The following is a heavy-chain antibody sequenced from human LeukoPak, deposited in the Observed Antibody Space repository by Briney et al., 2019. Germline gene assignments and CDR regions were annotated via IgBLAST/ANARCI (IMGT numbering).Heavy chain of an antibody. CDR3: AKDRIPGEGLFDY. Sequence: GASLRLSCAASGFTFSNYAMSWVRQAPGKGLEWVSAISGSGGSTYYADSVKGRFTISRDNSKNTLYLQMNSLRAEDTAVYYCAKDRIPGEGLFDYWGQGTLVTVSS. J-gene: IGHJ4*02. D-gene: IGHD7-27*01. CDR2: ISGSGGST. V-gene: IGHV3-23*01. CDR1: GFTFSNYA.